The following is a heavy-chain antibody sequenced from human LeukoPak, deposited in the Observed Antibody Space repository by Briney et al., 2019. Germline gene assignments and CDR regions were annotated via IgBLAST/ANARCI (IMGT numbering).Heavy chain of an antibody. CDR1: GFSFSAYA. CDR2: IRAIGGAYYA. Sequence: GGFLRLSCTASGFSFSAYAMMWIRQAPGKGPEWVSAIRAIGGAYYADYAESVKGRFTISRDDSKSTLFLQMWSLRVEDTAVYYCARDPNGDYIGAFDMWGPGTKVTVSS. CDR3: ARDPNGDYIGAFDM. J-gene: IGHJ3*02. D-gene: IGHD4-17*01. V-gene: IGHV3-23*01.